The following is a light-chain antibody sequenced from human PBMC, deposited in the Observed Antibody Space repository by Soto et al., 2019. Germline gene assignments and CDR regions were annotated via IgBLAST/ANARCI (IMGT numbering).Light chain of an antibody. CDR3: QQYDNSPLT. CDR1: QSVSSSF. Sequence: EIVLTQSPGTLSLSPGERATLSCRASQSVSSSFLAWYQQKPGQAPRLLIYGASSRATGIPDRFSGSGSGTYFTLTISRREPEDLAVYYWQQYDNSPLTFGGGTKVEIK. V-gene: IGKV3-20*01. J-gene: IGKJ4*01. CDR2: GAS.